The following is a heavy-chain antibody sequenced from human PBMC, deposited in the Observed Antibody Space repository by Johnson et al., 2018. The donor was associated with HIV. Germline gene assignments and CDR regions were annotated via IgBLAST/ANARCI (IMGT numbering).Heavy chain of an antibody. CDR2: IYSGGFT. CDR3: ARGGYGEVFDI. V-gene: IGHV3-66*01. J-gene: IGHJ3*02. D-gene: IGHD4-17*01. Sequence: VESGGSLRLSCAASGFSFRSYAMSWVRQAPGKGLEWVSAIYSGGFTYYADSVKGRFTISRDNSKNTLYLQMNSLRAEDTAVYYCARGGYGEVFDIWGQGTMVTVSS. CDR1: GFSFRSYA.